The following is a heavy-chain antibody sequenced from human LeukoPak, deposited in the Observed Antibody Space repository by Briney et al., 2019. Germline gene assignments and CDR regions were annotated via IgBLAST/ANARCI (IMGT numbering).Heavy chain of an antibody. CDR2: INPNSGGT. D-gene: IGHD4-17*01. J-gene: IGHJ4*02. CDR3: ATNQYGDYTLGDY. Sequence: ASVKVSCKASGYTFTGYYIHWVRQAPGRGLEWMGWINPNSGGTNSAQKFQGRVTMTRDTSISTAYMELSTLRSDDTAVYYCATNQYGDYTLGDYWGQGTLVSVSS. V-gene: IGHV1-2*02. CDR1: GYTFTGYY.